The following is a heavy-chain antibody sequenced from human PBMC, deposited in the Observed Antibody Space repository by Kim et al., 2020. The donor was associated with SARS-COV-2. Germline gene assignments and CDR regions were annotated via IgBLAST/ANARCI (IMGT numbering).Heavy chain of an antibody. CDR2: IKHSGTT. CDR1: DGSLSGFY. CDR3: VRYTRLMMVRGGKYYGMDV. Sequence: SETLSLTCAVYDGSLSGFYWSWIRQPPGKGLEWIGEIKHSGTTNYNPSLKSRVTISVDTSKSQFSLKLTSVTAADTALYYCVRYTRLMMVRGGKYYGMDVWGQGTTVAVSS. V-gene: IGHV4-34*01. J-gene: IGHJ6*02. D-gene: IGHD3-10*01.